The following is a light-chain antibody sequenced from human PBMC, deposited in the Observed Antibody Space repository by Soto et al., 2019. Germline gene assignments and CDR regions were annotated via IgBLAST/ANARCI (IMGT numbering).Light chain of an antibody. CDR1: QSIGSC. V-gene: IGKV1-5*03. CDR2: NAS. Sequence: EIVMTQSPATLSGSPGERATLSCRASQSIGSCLAWYQQKPGQAPKLLIYNASSWESGVPSRFSGSGSGTEFTLTISSLQSDDFAAYFCQHYNNYSDAFGHGTKVDIK. J-gene: IGKJ1*01. CDR3: QHYNNYSDA.